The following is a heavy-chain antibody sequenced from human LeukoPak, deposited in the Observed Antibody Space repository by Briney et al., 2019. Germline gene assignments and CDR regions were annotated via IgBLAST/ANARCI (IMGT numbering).Heavy chain of an antibody. Sequence: GGSLRLSCTASGFTFSSYVMYWVRLAPGKGLEYVSAISSNGGSTYYANSVKGRFTISRDNSKNTLYLQMNSLRAEDTAVYYCAKTPVATTPWYYYGMDVWGQGTTVTVSS. D-gene: IGHD5-12*01. CDR1: GFTFSSYV. CDR3: AKTPVATTPWYYYGMDV. J-gene: IGHJ6*02. CDR2: ISSNGGST. V-gene: IGHV3-64*01.